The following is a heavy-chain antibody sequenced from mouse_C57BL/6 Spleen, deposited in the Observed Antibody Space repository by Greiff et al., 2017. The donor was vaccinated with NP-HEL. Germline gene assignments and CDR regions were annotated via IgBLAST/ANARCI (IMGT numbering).Heavy chain of an antibody. J-gene: IGHJ2*01. CDR1: GFTFSSYG. CDR3: ARAPAYYSNYDYFDY. D-gene: IGHD2-5*01. V-gene: IGHV5-6*01. CDR2: ISSGGSYT. Sequence: VQLKESGGDLVKPGGSLKLSCAASGFTFSSYGMSWVRQTPDKRLEWVATISSGGSYTYYPDSVKGRFTISRDNAKNTLYLQMSSLKSEDTAMYYCARAPAYYSNYDYFDYWGQGTTLTVSS.